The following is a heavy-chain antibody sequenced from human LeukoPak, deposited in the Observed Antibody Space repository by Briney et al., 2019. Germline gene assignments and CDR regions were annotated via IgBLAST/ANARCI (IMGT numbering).Heavy chain of an antibody. V-gene: IGHV1-69*05. D-gene: IGHD3-3*01. CDR1: GGTFSSYA. CDR3: ARDSLRFLEWLSTEPNWFDP. CDR2: IIPIFGTA. J-gene: IGHJ5*02. Sequence: ASVKVSCKASGGTFSSYAISWVRQAPGQGLEWMGGIIPIFGTANYAQKFQGRVTITTDESTSTAYMELRSLRSDDTAVYYCARDSLRFLEWLSTEPNWFDPWGQGTLVTVSS.